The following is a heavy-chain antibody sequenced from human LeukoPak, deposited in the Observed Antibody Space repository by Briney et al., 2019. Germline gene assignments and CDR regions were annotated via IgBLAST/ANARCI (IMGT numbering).Heavy chain of an antibody. D-gene: IGHD6-19*01. CDR1: GGSFSGYY. J-gene: IGHJ4*02. Sequence: PSETLSLTCAVYGGSFSGYYWSWIRQPPGKGLEWVGEINNSGSTNYNPSLKRRVTISVDTSKNQFSLKLSSVTAADTAVYYCARGVQWPHPRVFWYWGQGTLVTVSS. V-gene: IGHV4-34*01. CDR2: INNSGST. CDR3: ARGVQWPHPRVFWY.